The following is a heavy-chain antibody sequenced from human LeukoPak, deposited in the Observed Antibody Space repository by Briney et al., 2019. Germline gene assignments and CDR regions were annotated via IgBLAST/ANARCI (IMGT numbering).Heavy chain of an antibody. CDR3: TTLTVTRAFDY. CDR1: GGSISSYY. CDR2: IYHSGST. V-gene: IGHV4-59*04. J-gene: IGHJ4*02. Sequence: SSETLSLTCTVSGGSISSYYWSWIRQPPGKGLEWIGYIYHSGSTYYNPSLKSRVTISVDRSKNQFSLKLSSVTAADTAVYYCTTLTVTRAFDYWGQGTLVTVSS. D-gene: IGHD4-17*01.